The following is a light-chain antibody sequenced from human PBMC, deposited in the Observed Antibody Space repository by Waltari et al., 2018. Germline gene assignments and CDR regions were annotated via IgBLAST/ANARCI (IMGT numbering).Light chain of an antibody. J-gene: IGKJ4*01. CDR2: DTS. Sequence: EIVLIQSPATLALSPGERATLSCRASQSVRNYLAWFQQKPGQVPRLLIYDTSNRGTGVPARFSGSGSGTDFTLTISSLESEDFAVYYCQQRSSWPLTFGGGIKVQIK. CDR3: QQRSSWPLT. CDR1: QSVRNY. V-gene: IGKV3-11*01.